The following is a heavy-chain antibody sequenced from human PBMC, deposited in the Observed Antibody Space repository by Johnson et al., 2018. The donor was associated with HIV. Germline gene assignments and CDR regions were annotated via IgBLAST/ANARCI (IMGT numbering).Heavy chain of an antibody. D-gene: IGHD1-20*01. V-gene: IGHV3-20*04. CDR3: ARDPTTHYSRLTGDFGAFDI. Sequence: VQLVESGGGVVRPGGSLRLSCAAAGFTFDDYGMSWVRQAPGKGLEWVSGVNWNGESTGYADSVKGRFSISKDTVKNSLYLQMNSLRAEDTAFYYCARDPTTHYSRLTGDFGAFDIWGQGTMVIVSS. CDR2: VNWNGEST. CDR1: GFTFDDYG. J-gene: IGHJ3*02.